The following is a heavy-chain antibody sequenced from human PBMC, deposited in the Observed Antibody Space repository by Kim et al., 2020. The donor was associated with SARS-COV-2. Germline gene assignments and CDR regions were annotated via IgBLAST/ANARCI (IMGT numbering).Heavy chain of an antibody. CDR2: IKQDGSEK. V-gene: IGHV3-7*03. CDR3: ARHKTITIFGVVIRTDYYYYGMDV. CDR1: GFTFSSYW. D-gene: IGHD3-3*01. J-gene: IGHJ6*02. Sequence: GGSLRLSCAASGFTFSSYWMSWVRQAPGKGLEWVANIKQDGSEKYYVDSVKGRFTISRDNAKNSLYLQMNSLRAEDTAVYYCARHKTITIFGVVIRTDYYYYGMDVWGQGTTVTVSS.